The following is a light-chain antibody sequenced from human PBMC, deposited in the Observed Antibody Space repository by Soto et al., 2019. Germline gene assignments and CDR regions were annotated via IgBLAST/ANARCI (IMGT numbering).Light chain of an antibody. CDR1: QSLLYSDGNTY. V-gene: IGKV2-30*01. Sequence: DVVMTQSPLSLPVTLGQPSSISCASSQSLLYSDGNTYLNWFQQRPGQSPRRLIYKVSNRDSGVPDRFSGSGSGTDFTLKISRVEAEDVGEGNCIRGTHRPLMRFGQGTRLEIK. CDR3: IRGTHRPLMR. J-gene: IGKJ5*01. CDR2: KVS.